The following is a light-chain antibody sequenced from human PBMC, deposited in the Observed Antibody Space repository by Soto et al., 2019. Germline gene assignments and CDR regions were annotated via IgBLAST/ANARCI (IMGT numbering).Light chain of an antibody. Sequence: QSALTQPASVSGSPGQLITISCTGTSSDVGGYNYVSWYQQHPGKAPKLMIYDVSNRPSGVSNRFSGSKSGNTASLTISGLQAEDEADYYCSSYTSSSPPNYVFGTVTKVTDL. CDR3: SSYTSSSPPNYV. CDR1: SSDVGGYNY. V-gene: IGLV2-14*01. J-gene: IGLJ1*01. CDR2: DVS.